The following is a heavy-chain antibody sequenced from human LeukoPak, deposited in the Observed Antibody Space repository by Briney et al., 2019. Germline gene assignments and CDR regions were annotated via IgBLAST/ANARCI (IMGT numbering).Heavy chain of an antibody. CDR1: GGSVSSSSYY. CDR2: IYHSGSA. Sequence: PSETLSLTCTVSGGSVSSSSYYWGWIRQPPGKGLEWVGSIYHSGSAYYNPSLKSRVAISVDTSKNQFSLKLSSVTAADTAVYYCARVFFGRPFDYWGQGTLVTVSS. V-gene: IGHV4-39*07. D-gene: IGHD3-10*01. J-gene: IGHJ4*02. CDR3: ARVFFGRPFDY.